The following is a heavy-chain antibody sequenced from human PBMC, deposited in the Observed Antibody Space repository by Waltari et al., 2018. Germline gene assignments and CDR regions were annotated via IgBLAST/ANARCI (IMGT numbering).Heavy chain of an antibody. CDR3: TIETRGSSGTDY. J-gene: IGHJ4*02. CDR2: IIPIFGTA. Sequence: QVQVVQSGAEVKKPGSSVKVSFKASGGTFRNSGINWVRQAPGKGLGWMGGIIPIFGTANYAQKCQGRVTINADESTTTANMVLSSLRSEDTAVYYWTIETRGSSGTDYWGQGTLVTVSS. CDR1: GGTFRNSG. V-gene: IGHV1-69*01. D-gene: IGHD3-22*01.